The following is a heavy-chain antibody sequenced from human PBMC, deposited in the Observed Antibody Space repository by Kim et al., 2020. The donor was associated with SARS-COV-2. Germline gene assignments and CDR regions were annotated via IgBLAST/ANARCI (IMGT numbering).Heavy chain of an antibody. CDR3: ARTVVRRSSGWGAVDP. V-gene: IGHV3-30*04. CDR1: GFTFSSYA. CDR2: ISYDGSNK. D-gene: IGHD6-19*01. J-gene: IGHJ5*02. Sequence: GGSLRLSCAASGFTFSSYAMHWVRQAPGKGLEWVAVISYDGSNKYYADSVKGRFTISRDNSKNTLYLQMNSLRAEDTAVYYCARTVVRRSSGWGAVDPWGQGTLVTVSS.